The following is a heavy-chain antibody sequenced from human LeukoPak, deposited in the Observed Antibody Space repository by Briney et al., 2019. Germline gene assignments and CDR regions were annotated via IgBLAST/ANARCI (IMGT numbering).Heavy chain of an antibody. CDR3: ARIYYDFWSGFWHAFDI. V-gene: IGHV4-59*01. CDR1: GGSISSYY. J-gene: IGHJ3*02. Sequence: SETLSLTCTVSGGSISSYYWSWIRQPPGKGLEWIGYIYYSGSTNYNPSLKSRVTISVDTSKNQFSLKLSSVTAADTAVYYCARIYYDFWSGFWHAFDIWGQGTMVTVSS. D-gene: IGHD3-3*01. CDR2: IYYSGST.